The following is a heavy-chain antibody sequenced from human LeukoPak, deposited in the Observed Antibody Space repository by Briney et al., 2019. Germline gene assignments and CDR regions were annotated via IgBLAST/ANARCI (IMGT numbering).Heavy chain of an antibody. J-gene: IGHJ5*02. CDR3: ARRLGLGFGEYSNNWFDP. CDR1: GFTFGDYA. Sequence: GGSLRLSCTTSGFTFGDYAMSWVRQAPGKGLEWVANIKQDGSEKYYVDSVKGRFTISRDNAKNSLYLQMNSLRAEDTAVYYCARRLGLGFGEYSNNWFDPWGQGTLVTVSS. CDR2: IKQDGSEK. V-gene: IGHV3-7*01. D-gene: IGHD3-10*01.